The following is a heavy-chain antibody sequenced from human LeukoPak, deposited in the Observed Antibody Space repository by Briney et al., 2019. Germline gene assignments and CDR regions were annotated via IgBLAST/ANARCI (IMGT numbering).Heavy chain of an antibody. CDR2: IYYSGST. D-gene: IGHD2-2*01. CDR1: GGSISSGDYY. V-gene: IGHV4-30-4*08. CDR3: ARDVGCSSTSCYRPYYYYYMDV. Sequence: SETLSLTCTVSGGSISSGDYYWSWIRQPPGKGLEWIGYIYYSGSTYYNPSLKSRVTISVDTSKNQFSLKLSSVTAADTAVYYCARDVGCSSTSCYRPYYYYYMDVWGXGTTVTVSS. J-gene: IGHJ6*03.